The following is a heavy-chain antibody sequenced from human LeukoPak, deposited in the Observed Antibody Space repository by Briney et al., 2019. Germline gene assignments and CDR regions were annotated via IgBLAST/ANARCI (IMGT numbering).Heavy chain of an antibody. D-gene: IGHD1-1*01. Sequence: SETLSLTCTVSGGFISSYYWSWIRQPAGKGLEWIGRLSTRGSTDYNPSLKSRVTMSVDTSNNQFSLKLTSVTAADTAVYYCARERTRGKSRDGFDIWGQGTMVTVSS. CDR3: ARERTRGKSRDGFDI. CDR1: GGFISSYY. CDR2: LSTRGST. J-gene: IGHJ3*02. V-gene: IGHV4-4*07.